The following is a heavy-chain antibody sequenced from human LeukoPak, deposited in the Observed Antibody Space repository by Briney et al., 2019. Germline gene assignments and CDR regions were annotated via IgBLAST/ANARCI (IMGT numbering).Heavy chain of an antibody. Sequence: ASVKVSCKAPGYTFTSYDINWVRQATGQGLEWMGWMNPNSGNTGYAQKFQDRVTMTRNTFISTAYMELSSLRSEDTAVYYCARGEGSSWFLYYFDYWGQGTLVTVSS. V-gene: IGHV1-8*01. CDR1: GYTFTSYD. CDR3: ARGEGSSWFLYYFDY. J-gene: IGHJ4*02. CDR2: MNPNSGNT. D-gene: IGHD6-13*01.